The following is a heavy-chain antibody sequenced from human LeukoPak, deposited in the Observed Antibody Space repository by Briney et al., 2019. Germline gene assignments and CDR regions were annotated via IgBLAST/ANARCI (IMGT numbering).Heavy chain of an antibody. CDR3: ARVDCSGGSCYFDY. D-gene: IGHD2-15*01. CDR1: GFTFSRYW. CDR2: INSDGSST. V-gene: IGHV3-74*01. Sequence: QPGGSLRLSCAASGFTFSRYWMHWVRQTPGKGLVWVSRINSDGSSTRYADSVKGRFTISRDNAKNTLDLQMSSLRAEGTAVYYCARVDCSGGSCYFDYWGQGTLVTVSS. J-gene: IGHJ4*02.